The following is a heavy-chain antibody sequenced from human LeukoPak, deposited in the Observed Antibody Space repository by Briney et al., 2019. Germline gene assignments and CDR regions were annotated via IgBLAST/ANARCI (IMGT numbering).Heavy chain of an antibody. Sequence: SETLSLTCTVSGGSISSYYWSWIRQPPGKGLEWIGYIYYSGSTNYNPSLKSRVTISLDTSKNQFSLKLSSVTAADTAVYYCATWSIATSSFDYWGRGTLATVSS. CDR2: IYYSGST. CDR1: GGSISSYY. J-gene: IGHJ4*02. CDR3: ATWSIATSSFDY. D-gene: IGHD2-8*02. V-gene: IGHV4-59*01.